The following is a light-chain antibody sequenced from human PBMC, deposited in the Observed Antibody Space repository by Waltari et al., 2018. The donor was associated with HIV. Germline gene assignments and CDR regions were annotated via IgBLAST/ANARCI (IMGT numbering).Light chain of an antibody. J-gene: IGKJ1*01. V-gene: IGKV3-20*01. CDR2: GAS. CDR1: QSVNSNY. CDR3: QQYGTSPRT. Sequence: EIVLTQSPGTLSLSPGERATLSCRASQSVNSNYLAWYQQKPGQAPRLLIYGASSSATVIPNRFSGSGSGTDFTLTVSRLEPEDSAVYYCQQYGTSPRTFGRGTKVEI.